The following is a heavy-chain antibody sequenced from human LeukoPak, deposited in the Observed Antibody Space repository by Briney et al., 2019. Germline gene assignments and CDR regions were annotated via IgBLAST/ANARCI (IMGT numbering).Heavy chain of an antibody. V-gene: IGHV1-2*02. CDR2: INPNSGGT. J-gene: IGHJ4*02. CDR3: ARGAGTAGCSSTGCYARFHY. D-gene: IGHD2-2*01. CDR1: GYTFTGYY. Sequence: GASVKVSCKASGYTFTGYYMHWVRQAPGQGLEWMGWINPNSGGTNYAQKFQGRVTMTRDTSISTAYMELSRLRSDDTAVYYCARGAGTAGCSSTGCYARFHYWGQGTLVTVSS.